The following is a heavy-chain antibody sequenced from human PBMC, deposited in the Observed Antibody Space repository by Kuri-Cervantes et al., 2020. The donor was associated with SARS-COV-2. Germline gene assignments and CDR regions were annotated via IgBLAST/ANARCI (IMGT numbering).Heavy chain of an antibody. CDR3: TRDDFWSDYYTE. CDR2: IIPIFGTA. CDR1: GGTFSSYA. D-gene: IGHD3-3*01. Sequence: SVKVSCKASGGTFSSYAISWVRQAPGQGLEWMGGIIPIFGTANYAQKFQGRVTITADESTSTAYMELSSLRSEDTAVYYCTRDDFWSDYYTEWGQGTLVTVSS. J-gene: IGHJ4*02. V-gene: IGHV1-69*13.